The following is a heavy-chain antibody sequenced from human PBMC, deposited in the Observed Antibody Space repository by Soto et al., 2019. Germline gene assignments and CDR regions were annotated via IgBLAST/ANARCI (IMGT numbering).Heavy chain of an antibody. V-gene: IGHV4-61*01. CDR2: IYYSGST. J-gene: IGHJ4*02. D-gene: IGHD6-19*01. Sequence: SETLSLTCTVSGGSVSSGFYYRSWIRQPPGKGLEWIAYIYYSGSTNYNPSLKSRVTISVDTSKNQLSLKLRSVTAADTAVYYCARGEAVAGNDYWGQGTLVTVS. CDR1: GGSVSSGFYY. CDR3: ARGEAVAGNDY.